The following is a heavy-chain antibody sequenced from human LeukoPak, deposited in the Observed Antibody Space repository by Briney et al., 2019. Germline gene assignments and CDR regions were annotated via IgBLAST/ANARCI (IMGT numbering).Heavy chain of an antibody. CDR3: ARDEYSYGTYYYYGMDV. Sequence: GRSLRLSCAASGFTFSSYSMNWVRQAPGKGLEWVSSISSSSSYIYYADSVKGRFTISRDNAKNSLYLQMNSLRAEDTAVYYCARDEYSYGTYYYYGMDVWGQGTTVTVSS. D-gene: IGHD5-18*01. V-gene: IGHV3-21*01. J-gene: IGHJ6*02. CDR1: GFTFSSYS. CDR2: ISSSSSYI.